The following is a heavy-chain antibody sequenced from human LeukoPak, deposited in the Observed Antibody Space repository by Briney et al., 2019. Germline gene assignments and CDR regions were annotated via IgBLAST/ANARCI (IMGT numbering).Heavy chain of an antibody. CDR3: ARATSGTFDY. V-gene: IGHV6-1*01. CDR2: TYYRSKWYR. Sequence: SQTLSLTCAISGDSVSSNIPIWNWIRQSPSRGLEWLGRTYYRSKWYRDYAISLKSRITIDPDTSKNQFSLQLNSVTPEDTAVYYCARATSGTFDYWGQGTVVTVSS. CDR1: GDSVSSNIPI. J-gene: IGHJ4*02. D-gene: IGHD6-13*01.